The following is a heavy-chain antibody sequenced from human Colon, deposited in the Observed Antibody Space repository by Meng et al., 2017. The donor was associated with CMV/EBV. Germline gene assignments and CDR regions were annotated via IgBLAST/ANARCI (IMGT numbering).Heavy chain of an antibody. J-gene: IGHJ3*02. Sequence: GESLKISCAASGFSFTSFWMAWVRQAPGKGLEWVASIRQGGGETYYGDSMKDRFTISRDNDKDFLFLQMSSLRVEDTAVYYCARDVCRGEAFDIWGQGTMVTVSS. V-gene: IGHV3-7*01. CDR1: GFSFTSFW. CDR3: ARDVCRGEAFDI. CDR2: IRQGGGET. D-gene: IGHD3-16*01.